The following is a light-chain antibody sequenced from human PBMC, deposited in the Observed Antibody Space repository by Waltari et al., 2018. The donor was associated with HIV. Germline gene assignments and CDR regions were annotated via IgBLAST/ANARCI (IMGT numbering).Light chain of an antibody. J-gene: IGKJ2*01. CDR2: AAS. CDR3: QQSYSTPYT. Sequence: QMTQSPSSLSASVGDRVTITCRASQSISSYLNWYQQKPGKAPKLLIYAASSLQSGVPSRFSGSRSGTDFTLTISSLQPEDFAAYSCQQSYSTPYTFGQGTKLEIK. V-gene: IGKV1-39*01. CDR1: QSISSY.